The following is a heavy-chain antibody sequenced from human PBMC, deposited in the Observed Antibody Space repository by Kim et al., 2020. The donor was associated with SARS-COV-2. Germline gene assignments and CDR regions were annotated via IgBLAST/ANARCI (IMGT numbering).Heavy chain of an antibody. J-gene: IGHJ2*01. CDR3: ARGPAVAGTNWYFDL. Sequence: PSLKSRVTISVDTSKNQFSLKLSSVTAADTAVYYCARGPAVAGTNWYFDLWGRGTLVTVSS. V-gene: IGHV4-34*01. D-gene: IGHD6-19*01.